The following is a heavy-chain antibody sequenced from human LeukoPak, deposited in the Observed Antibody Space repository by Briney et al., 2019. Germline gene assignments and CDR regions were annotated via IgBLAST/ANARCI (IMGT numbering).Heavy chain of an antibody. V-gene: IGHV3-20*04. J-gene: IGHJ4*02. D-gene: IGHD2-15*01. CDR2: LNRNGDIT. CDR3: AKDLSVVAATKGPDY. Sequence: GGSLRLSCAASGFTFDDYGMSWVRQAPGKGLEWVSGLNRNGDITGYADSVKGRFIISRDNAKNSLYLQMNSLRAEDTAVYYCAKDLSVVAATKGPDYWGQGTLVTVSS. CDR1: GFTFDDYG.